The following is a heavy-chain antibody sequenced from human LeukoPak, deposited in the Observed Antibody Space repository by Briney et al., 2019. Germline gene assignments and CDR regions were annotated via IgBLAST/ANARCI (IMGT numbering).Heavy chain of an antibody. D-gene: IGHD3-10*01. CDR1: GFIFNDYA. CDR2: VSSSGTNT. Sequence: GGSLRLSCAASGFIFNDYAMNWVRQAPGKGLEWVSGVSSSGTNTYYADSVKGRFTISRDNSKNTLYLQMNSLRVEDTAVYYCAKGLIRWFGEQYNWFDPWGQGTLVTVSS. V-gene: IGHV3-23*01. J-gene: IGHJ5*02. CDR3: AKGLIRWFGEQYNWFDP.